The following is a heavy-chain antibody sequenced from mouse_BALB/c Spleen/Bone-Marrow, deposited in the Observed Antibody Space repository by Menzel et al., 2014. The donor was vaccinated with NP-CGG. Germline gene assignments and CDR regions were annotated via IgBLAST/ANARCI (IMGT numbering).Heavy chain of an antibody. V-gene: IGHV1-15*01. CDR1: GYTFTDYE. Sequence: VQLQESGAELVRPGASVTLSCKASGYTFTDYEMHWVKQTPVHGLEWIGAIDPETGGTAYNQKFKGKATLTADKSSSTAYMELRSLTSEDSAVYYCTRRTGDPYRGQGTLVTVSA. CDR2: IDPETGGT. D-gene: IGHD4-1*01. CDR3: TRRTGDPY. J-gene: IGHJ3*01.